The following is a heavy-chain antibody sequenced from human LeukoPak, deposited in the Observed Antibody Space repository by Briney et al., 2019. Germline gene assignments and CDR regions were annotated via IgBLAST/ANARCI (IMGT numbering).Heavy chain of an antibody. J-gene: IGHJ5*02. CDR3: AREIAAALNWFDP. Sequence: PGGSLRLSCAASGFTFSSNWMHWVRQAPGKGLVWVSRINSDGSSTSYAESVKGRFTISRDNAKNMLYLQMNSLRAEDTAVYYCAREIAAALNWFDPWGQGTLVTVSS. CDR1: GFTFSSNW. CDR2: INSDGSST. V-gene: IGHV3-74*01. D-gene: IGHD6-13*01.